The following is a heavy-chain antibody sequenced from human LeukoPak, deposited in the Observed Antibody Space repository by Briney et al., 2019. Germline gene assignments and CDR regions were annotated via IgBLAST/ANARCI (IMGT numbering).Heavy chain of an antibody. CDR3: ARQGLASGSPTPWYYMDV. Sequence: GESLKISCKGSGYTFTSYWIAWVRQMPGKGLEWMGIIYPGDSDTRYSPSFEGQVTISADKSVSTAYLQWSSLKASDTAIYYCARQGLASGSPTPWYYMDVWGKGTTVTVSS. CDR2: IYPGDSDT. D-gene: IGHD1-26*01. V-gene: IGHV5-51*01. J-gene: IGHJ6*03. CDR1: GYTFTSYW.